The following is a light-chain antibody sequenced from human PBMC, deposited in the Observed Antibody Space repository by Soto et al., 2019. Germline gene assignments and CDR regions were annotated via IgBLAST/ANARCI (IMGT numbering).Light chain of an antibody. CDR2: GTS. V-gene: IGKV3-15*01. Sequence: EIVMTQSPATLSVSPGERVTLSCRASQSISSNLAWYQQKPGQAPSLLMYGTSNRATGIPARFSGSGSGTEFTLTISSLQSEDFAVYYCQQYNTWSSITFGKGTRLEIK. CDR3: QQYNTWSSIT. J-gene: IGKJ5*01. CDR1: QSISSN.